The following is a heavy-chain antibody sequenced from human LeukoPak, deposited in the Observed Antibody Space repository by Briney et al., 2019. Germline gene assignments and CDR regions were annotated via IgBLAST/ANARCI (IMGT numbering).Heavy chain of an antibody. CDR3: ARDSAIRSFDY. Sequence: PGGSLRLSCAASGFTFSSYSMNWVRQAPGKGLEWVSSISSSSSYIYYAASVKGRFTISRDNAKNSLYLQMNSLRAEDTAVYYCARDSAIRSFDYWGQGTLVTVSS. V-gene: IGHV3-21*01. CDR1: GFTFSSYS. J-gene: IGHJ4*02. D-gene: IGHD3-9*01. CDR2: ISSSSSYI.